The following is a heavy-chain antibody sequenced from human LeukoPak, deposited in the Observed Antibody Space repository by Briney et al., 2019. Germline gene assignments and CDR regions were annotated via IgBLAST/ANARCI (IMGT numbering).Heavy chain of an antibody. J-gene: IGHJ4*02. CDR2: IYSDGSST. V-gene: IGHV3-74*01. CDR1: GFTLSSNW. D-gene: IGHD6-19*01. Sequence: GGSLRLSCASSGFTLSSNWMHWVRQGPGKGLVWVSRIYSDGSSTSYADSVKGRFTISRDNAKNTLYLQMNSLRAEDTAVYYCAREEVAGTLDYWGQGTLVTVSS. CDR3: AREEVAGTLDY.